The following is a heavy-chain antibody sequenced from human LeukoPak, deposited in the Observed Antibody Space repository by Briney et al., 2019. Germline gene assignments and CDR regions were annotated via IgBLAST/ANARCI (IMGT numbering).Heavy chain of an antibody. CDR1: GGSISNSY. CDR2: ISYNGSP. D-gene: IGHD3-16*02. J-gene: IGHJ4*02. CDR3: AISKLRLGELTFDY. V-gene: IGHV4-59*08. Sequence: PSETLSLTCTVSGGSISNSYWSWIRLSPGKGLEWIGYISYNGSPDYSPSLKSRVTISINTSKDQFFLKLNSVTAADTAVYYCAISKLRLGELTFDYWGQGTLVPVSS.